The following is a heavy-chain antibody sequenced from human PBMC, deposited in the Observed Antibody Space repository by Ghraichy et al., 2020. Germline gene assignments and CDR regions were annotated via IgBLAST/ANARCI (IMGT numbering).Heavy chain of an antibody. Sequence: GGSLRLSCAASGFTFSSYAMSWVRQAPGKGLEWVSAISGSGGSTYYADSVKGRFTISRDNSKNTLYLQMNSLRAEDTAVYYCAKVPARITMIVVVSGAFDIWGQGTMVTVSS. CDR3: AKVPARITMIVVVSGAFDI. D-gene: IGHD3-22*01. J-gene: IGHJ3*02. V-gene: IGHV3-23*01. CDR2: ISGSGGST. CDR1: GFTFSSYA.